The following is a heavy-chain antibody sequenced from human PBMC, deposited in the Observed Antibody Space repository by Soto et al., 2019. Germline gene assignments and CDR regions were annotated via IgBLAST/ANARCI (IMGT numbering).Heavy chain of an antibody. CDR2: INHSGST. V-gene: IGHV4-34*01. J-gene: IGHJ5*02. CDR3: GRGRSPTPYSSSVYNWFDP. Sequence: QVQLQQWGAGLLKPSETLSLTCAVYGGSFSGYYWSWIRQPPGKGLEWIGEINHSGSTNYNPSLRSRVTISVDTSKTQFYLKRSPVTAADTAVYYCGRGRSPTPYSSSVYNWFDPWGQGTLVTVSS. CDR1: GGSFSGYY. D-gene: IGHD6-6*01.